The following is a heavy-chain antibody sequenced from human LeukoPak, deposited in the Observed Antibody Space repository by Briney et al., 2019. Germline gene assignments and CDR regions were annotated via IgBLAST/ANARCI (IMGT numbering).Heavy chain of an antibody. Sequence: GGPLRLSCAASGFSFNTYAMHWVRQAPGKGLEFVSAIHYSGDRTYYANSVKGRFIISRDNSRKTLLLQMGSLRAEDTAVYYCVRDSGGDAYNDYFDAWGQGTLVTVSS. J-gene: IGHJ4*02. CDR2: IHYSGDRT. D-gene: IGHD5-24*01. V-gene: IGHV3-64*01. CDR1: GFSFNTYA. CDR3: VRDSGGDAYNDYFDA.